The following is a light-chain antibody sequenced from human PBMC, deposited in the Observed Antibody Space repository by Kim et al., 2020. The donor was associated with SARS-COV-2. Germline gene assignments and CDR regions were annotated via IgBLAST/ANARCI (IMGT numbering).Light chain of an antibody. CDR3: QSYDINLSGSRV. Sequence: QSVLTQPPSVSGAPGQRVTISCTGSTSNIGAGYDVHWYQQVPGTAPKLLIFGNINRPSGVPDRFSASKSGTSASLAITGLQAEDEADYYYQSYDINLSGSRVFGTGTKVTVL. J-gene: IGLJ1*01. V-gene: IGLV1-40*01. CDR1: TSNIGAGYD. CDR2: GNI.